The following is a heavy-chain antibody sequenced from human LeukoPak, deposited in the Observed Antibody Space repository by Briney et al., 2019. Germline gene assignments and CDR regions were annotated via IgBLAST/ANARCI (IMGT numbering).Heavy chain of an antibody. CDR3: ARSSSGWYPDYYYYMDV. CDR2: IYHSGST. Sequence: SETLSLTCAVSGGSISSSNWWSWVRQPPGKGLEWIGEIYHSGSTNYNPSLKSRVTISVDKSKNQFSLKLSSVTAADTAVYYCARSSSGWYPDYYYYMDVWGKGTTVTVSS. V-gene: IGHV4-4*02. J-gene: IGHJ6*03. D-gene: IGHD6-19*01. CDR1: GGSISSSNW.